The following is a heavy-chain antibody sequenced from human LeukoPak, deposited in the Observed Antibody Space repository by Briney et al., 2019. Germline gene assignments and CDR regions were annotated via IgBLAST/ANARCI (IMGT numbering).Heavy chain of an antibody. D-gene: IGHD6-19*01. CDR3: AREESPYSSGWLASNWFDP. CDR2: ISAYNGNT. J-gene: IGHJ5*02. Sequence: GASVKVSCKASGYTFTSYGISWVRQAPGQGLEWMGWISAYNGNTNYAQKLQGRVTMTTDTSTSTAYMELRSLRSDDTAVYYCAREESPYSSGWLASNWFDPWGQGTLVTVSS. V-gene: IGHV1-18*01. CDR1: GYTFTSYG.